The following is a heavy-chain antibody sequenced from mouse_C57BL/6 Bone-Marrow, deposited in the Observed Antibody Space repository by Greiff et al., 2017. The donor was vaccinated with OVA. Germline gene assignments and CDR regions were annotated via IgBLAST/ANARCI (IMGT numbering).Heavy chain of an antibody. CDR1: GYTFTDYY. Sequence: VQLQQSGPVLVKPGASVKMSCKASGYTFTDYYMNWVKQSHGKSLEWIGVINPYNGGTSYNQKFKGKATLTVDKSSSTAYMELNSLTSEDSAVYYCARWDCVGRYYYAMDYWGQGTSVTVSS. D-gene: IGHD4-1*01. CDR3: ARWDCVGRYYYAMDY. V-gene: IGHV1-19*01. J-gene: IGHJ4*01. CDR2: INPYNGGT.